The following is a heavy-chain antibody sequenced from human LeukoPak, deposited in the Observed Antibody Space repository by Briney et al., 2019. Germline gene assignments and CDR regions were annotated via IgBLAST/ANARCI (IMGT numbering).Heavy chain of an antibody. D-gene: IGHD3-10*01. CDR1: GGSFSGYY. Sequence: PSKTLSLTCAVYGGSFSGYYWSWIRQPPGKGLEWIGEINHSGSTNYNPSLKSRVTISVDTSKNQFSLKLSSVTAADTAVYYCARRGGPLLLWFGESKLFDYWGQGTLVTVSS. V-gene: IGHV4-34*01. CDR3: ARRGGPLLLWFGESKLFDY. CDR2: INHSGST. J-gene: IGHJ4*02.